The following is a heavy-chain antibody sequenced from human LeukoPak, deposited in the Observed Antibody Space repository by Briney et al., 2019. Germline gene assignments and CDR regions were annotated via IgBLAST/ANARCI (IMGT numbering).Heavy chain of an antibody. J-gene: IGHJ1*01. V-gene: IGHV1-3*04. CDR2: INTGNGNT. CDR1: GYTFTNYG. CDR3: ARVPLHDASGRYYPH. Sequence: GASVRVSCKTSGYTFTNYGMHWVRHAPRQRLEWMGWINTGNGNTKSSQKFQDRVTLTRDTSASTAYMELNSLSSEDTAVYFCARVPLHDASGRYYPHWGQGTLVTVSS. D-gene: IGHD1-26*01.